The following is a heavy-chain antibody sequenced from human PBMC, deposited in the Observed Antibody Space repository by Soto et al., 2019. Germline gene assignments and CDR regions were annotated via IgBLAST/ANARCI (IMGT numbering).Heavy chain of an antibody. CDR2: IIPILATA. CDR3: AQCLLGVNYYYGMDV. D-gene: IGHD3-16*01. J-gene: IGHJ6*02. CDR1: GGTFSSYT. Sequence: GASVKVSCKASGGTFSSYTISWVRQAPGQGLEWMGRIIPILATADYAQKFQGRVTITADESTSTAYMELSSLRSEDTAVYYCAQCLLGVNYYYGMDVWGQGTTVTVSS. V-gene: IGHV1-69*08.